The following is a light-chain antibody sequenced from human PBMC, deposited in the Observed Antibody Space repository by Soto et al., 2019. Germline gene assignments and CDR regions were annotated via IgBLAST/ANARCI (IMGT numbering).Light chain of an antibody. J-gene: IGKJ1*01. CDR1: QSVLYSSNNKNY. V-gene: IGKV4-1*01. CDR3: QQYYSAWWT. Sequence: DIVMTQSPDSLAVSLGERATINCKSSQSVLYSSNNKNYLAWYQQKPGQPPKLLIYWASTRESGVPDRFSGSGSGTDFTLTISSLQAEDVAVYYCQQYYSAWWTFGQGTKAEI. CDR2: WAS.